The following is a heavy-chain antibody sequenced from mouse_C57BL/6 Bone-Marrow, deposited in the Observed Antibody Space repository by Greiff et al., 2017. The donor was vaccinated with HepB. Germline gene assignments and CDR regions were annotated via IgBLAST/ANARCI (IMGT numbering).Heavy chain of an antibody. D-gene: IGHD2-5*01. V-gene: IGHV1-4*01. CDR2: INPSSGYT. J-gene: IGHJ3*01. Sequence: QVQLQQSGAELARPGASVKMSCKASGYTFTSYTMHWVKQRPGQGLEWIGYINPSSGYTKYNQKFKDKATLTADKSSSTAYMQLSSLTSEDSAVYYCARSELSNLAWFAYWGQGTLVTVSA. CDR1: GYTFTSYT. CDR3: ARSELSNLAWFAY.